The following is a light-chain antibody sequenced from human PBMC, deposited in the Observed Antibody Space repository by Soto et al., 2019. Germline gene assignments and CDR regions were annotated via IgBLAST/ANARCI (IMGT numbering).Light chain of an antibody. J-gene: IGKJ1*01. V-gene: IGKV3D-15*01. CDR3: QQYNNWPWT. CDR1: QSVGRS. CDR2: DAS. Sequence: DIVLTHSPGTLSLSPGERATLSCRASQSVGRSYLAWYQQKPGQAPRLLIYDASTRATGIPARFSGSGSGTEFTLTISSLQSVDFAVYSCQQYNNWPWTFGQGTKVDIK.